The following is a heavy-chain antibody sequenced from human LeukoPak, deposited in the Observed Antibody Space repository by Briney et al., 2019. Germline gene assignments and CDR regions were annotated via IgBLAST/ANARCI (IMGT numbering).Heavy chain of an antibody. D-gene: IGHD1-14*01. CDR1: GYSFTSYW. CDR3: AKGNPEPYNWFDP. Sequence: KRGESLKISCKGSGYSFTSYWIGWVRQMPGKGLEWMGIIYPGDSDTRYSPSFQGQVTISADKSISTAYLQWSSLKASDTAMYYCAKGNPEPYNWFDPWGQGTLVTVSS. V-gene: IGHV5-51*01. CDR2: IYPGDSDT. J-gene: IGHJ5*02.